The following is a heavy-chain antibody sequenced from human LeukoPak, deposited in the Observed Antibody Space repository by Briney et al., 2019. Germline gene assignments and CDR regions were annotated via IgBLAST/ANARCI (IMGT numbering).Heavy chain of an antibody. D-gene: IGHD6-6*01. Sequence: PSETLSLTCTVSGGSISSHYWSWIRQPPGKGLEWVGYIHYSGSTNYDPSLKSRVTISVDTSKNQFSLKLSSVTAADTAVYYCARRSTSSGGYYYYMDVWGKGTTVTVSS. CDR3: ARRSTSSGGYYYYMDV. CDR2: IHYSGST. J-gene: IGHJ6*03. V-gene: IGHV4-59*11. CDR1: GGSISSHY.